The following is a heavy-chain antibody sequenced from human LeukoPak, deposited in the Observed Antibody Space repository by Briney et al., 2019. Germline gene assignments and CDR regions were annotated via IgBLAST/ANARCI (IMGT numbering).Heavy chain of an antibody. CDR2: IWYDGSNK. J-gene: IGHJ4*02. CDR3: AKGRSASSSGGFFDY. Sequence: GGSLRLSCAASGFTFSSYGMHWVRQAPGKGLEWVAVIWYDGSNKYYADSVRGRFTISRDNSKNTLYLQVNSLRAEDTAVYYCAKGRSASSSGGFFDYWGQGTLVTVSS. D-gene: IGHD6-6*01. CDR1: GFTFSSYG. V-gene: IGHV3-33*06.